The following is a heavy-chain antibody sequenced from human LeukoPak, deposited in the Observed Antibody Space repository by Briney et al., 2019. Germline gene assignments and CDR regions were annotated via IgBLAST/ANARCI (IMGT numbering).Heavy chain of an antibody. CDR3: ARRRSSGWYYFDY. CDR2: IYYSGST. J-gene: IGHJ4*02. CDR1: GGSISSSSYY. D-gene: IGHD6-19*01. V-gene: IGHV4-39*07. Sequence: SETLSLTCTVSGGSISSSSYYWGWIRQPPGKGLEWIGSIYYSGSTYYNPSLKSRVTISVDTSKNQFSLKLSSVTAADTAVYYCARRRSSGWYYFDYWGQGTLVTVSS.